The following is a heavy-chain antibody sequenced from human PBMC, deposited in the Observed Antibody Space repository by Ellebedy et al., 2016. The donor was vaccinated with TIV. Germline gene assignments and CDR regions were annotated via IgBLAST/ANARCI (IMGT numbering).Heavy chain of an antibody. J-gene: IGHJ4*02. CDR2: IKQDGSEK. Sequence: GGSLRLSCAASGFSLSSYWMHWVRQAPGKGLEWVANIKQDGSEKYYVDSVKGRFTISRDNAKNSLYLQMNSLRAEDTAVYFCGRANGSGSCYWGQGTLVTVSS. D-gene: IGHD3-10*01. CDR1: GFSLSSYW. V-gene: IGHV3-7*01. CDR3: GRANGSGSCY.